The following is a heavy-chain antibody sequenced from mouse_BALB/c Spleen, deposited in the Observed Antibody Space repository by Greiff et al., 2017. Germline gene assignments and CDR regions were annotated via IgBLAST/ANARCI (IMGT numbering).Heavy chain of an antibody. CDR3: ARSHYDYDEGDWFAY. Sequence: VQLQQSGAELVKPGASVKLSCKASGYTFTSYDINWVRQRPEQGLEWIGWIFPGDGSTKYNEKFKGKATLTTDKSSSTAYMQLSRLTSEDSAVYFCARSHYDYDEGDWFAYWGQGTLVTVSA. J-gene: IGHJ3*01. CDR2: IFPGDGST. CDR1: GYTFTSYD. D-gene: IGHD2-4*01. V-gene: IGHV1S56*01.